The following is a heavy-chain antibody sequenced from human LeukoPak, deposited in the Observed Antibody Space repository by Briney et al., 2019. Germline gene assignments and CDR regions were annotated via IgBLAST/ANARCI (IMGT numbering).Heavy chain of an antibody. D-gene: IGHD3-22*01. CDR2: INWNGGST. Sequence: GGPLSLSCAASGFTFDDYGMSWFRQAPGKGLEWVSGINWNGGSTGYADSGKGQFTISRDNAKNSLYLQMNSLRAEDTALYYCARDSPFGYYDSSAQYAFDIWGQGTMVTVSS. J-gene: IGHJ3*02. V-gene: IGHV3-20*04. CDR1: GFTFDDYG. CDR3: ARDSPFGYYDSSAQYAFDI.